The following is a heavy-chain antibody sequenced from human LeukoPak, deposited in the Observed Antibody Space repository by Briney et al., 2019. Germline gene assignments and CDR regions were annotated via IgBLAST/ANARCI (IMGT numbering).Heavy chain of an antibody. D-gene: IGHD2-2*01. CDR1: GFTVTTKS. CDR2: FYSPGST. CDR3: ASARESCIGSTCYEYFHH. J-gene: IGHJ1*01. Sequence: GGSLRLSCAASGFTVTTKSMAWVRQAPGRGLEWVSVFYSPGSTYYADSVHGRFTISRDNSLNTLFLQMNSLRVEDTAVYYCASARESCIGSTCYEYFHHWGQGTPLTVPS. V-gene: IGHV3-53*01.